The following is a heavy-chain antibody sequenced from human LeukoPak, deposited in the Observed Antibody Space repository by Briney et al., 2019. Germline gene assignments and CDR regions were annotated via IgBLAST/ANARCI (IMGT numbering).Heavy chain of an antibody. D-gene: IGHD3-22*01. J-gene: IGHJ4*02. V-gene: IGHV4-31*03. CDR1: GGSISSGGYY. Sequence: SETLSLTCTVSGGSISSGGYYWSWIRQHPGKGMEWIGYIYYSGSTYYNPSLKSRVTISVDTSKNQFSLKLSSVTAADTAVYYCARERRGYYDSSGNPDYWGQGTLVTVSA. CDR2: IYYSGST. CDR3: ARERRGYYDSSGNPDY.